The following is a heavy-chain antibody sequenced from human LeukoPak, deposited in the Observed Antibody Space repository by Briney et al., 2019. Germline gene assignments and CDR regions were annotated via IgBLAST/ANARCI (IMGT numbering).Heavy chain of an antibody. CDR3: VRGGGPRVIVTVDLDY. Sequence: SVKVSCKASGYTFTRFGISWVRQAPGQGLEWMGWISAYSGNTNYAQNFQGRVTMTTDTSTRTAYMELRSLRSDDTAVYFCVRGGGPRVIVTVDLDYWGQGTLVTVSS. V-gene: IGHV1-18*01. D-gene: IGHD2/OR15-2a*01. J-gene: IGHJ4*02. CDR2: ISAYSGNT. CDR1: GYTFTRFG.